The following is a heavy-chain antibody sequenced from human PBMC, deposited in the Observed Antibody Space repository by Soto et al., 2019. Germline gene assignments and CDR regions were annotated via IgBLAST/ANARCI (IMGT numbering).Heavy chain of an antibody. J-gene: IGHJ5*02. CDR1: GGSISSGGYY. Sequence: QVQLQESGPGLVKPSQTLSLTCTVSGGSISSGGYYWSWIRQHPGKGLEWVGYIYYSGSTYYNPSPKSRVTISVDTSKTQSSLKRGSVTAADTAVYYCARKGAYGGKSNWFDPWGQGTLVTVSS. D-gene: IGHD4-17*01. V-gene: IGHV4-31*03. CDR3: ARKGAYGGKSNWFDP. CDR2: IYYSGST.